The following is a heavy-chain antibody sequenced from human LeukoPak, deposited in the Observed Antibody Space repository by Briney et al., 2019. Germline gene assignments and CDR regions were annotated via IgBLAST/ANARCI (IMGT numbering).Heavy chain of an antibody. D-gene: IGHD5-24*01. CDR3: TRVWMADYYMDV. CDR1: GFTFSSYG. J-gene: IGHJ6*03. CDR2: ISGSGRRT. Sequence: GGSLRLSCEGSGFTFSSYGMSWVRQAPGKGLEWVSVISGSGRRTDYADSVKGRFTISRDNSKNTLYLQLNSLRAEDTAVNYCTRVWMADYYMDVWGTGTAVTVSS. V-gene: IGHV3-23*01.